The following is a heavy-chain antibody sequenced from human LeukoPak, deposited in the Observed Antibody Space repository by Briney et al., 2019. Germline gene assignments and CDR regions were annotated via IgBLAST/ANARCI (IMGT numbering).Heavy chain of an antibody. V-gene: IGHV3-11*01. D-gene: IGHD2-2*01. J-gene: IGHJ5*02. CDR2: ISSSGSTI. CDR3: ARGRGDIVVVPAAIPQGFDP. CDR1: GFTFSDYY. Sequence: PGGSLRLSCAASGFTFSDYYMSWIRQAPGKGLEWVSYISSSGSTIYYADSVKGRFTISRDNAKNSLYLQMNSLRAEDTAVYYCARGRGDIVVVPAAIPQGFDPWGQGTLVTVSS.